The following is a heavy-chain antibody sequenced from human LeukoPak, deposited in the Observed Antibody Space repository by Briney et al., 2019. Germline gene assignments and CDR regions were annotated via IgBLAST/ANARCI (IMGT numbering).Heavy chain of an antibody. CDR2: IYTSGST. CDR1: GGSISSYY. Sequence: SEALSLTCTVAGGSISSYYWRWIRQPAGEGVEGSGRIYTSGSTNYNPSLTGRGTMSVDTSKNQFSLKLSSATAPDTAVYYCASRIAARPDDYYYYYGMDVWGQGTTVTVSS. CDR3: ASRIAARPDDYYYYYGMDV. J-gene: IGHJ6*02. V-gene: IGHV4-4*07. D-gene: IGHD6-6*01.